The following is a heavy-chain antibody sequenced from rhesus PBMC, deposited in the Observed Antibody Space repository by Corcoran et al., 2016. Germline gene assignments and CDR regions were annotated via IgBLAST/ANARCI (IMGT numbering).Heavy chain of an antibody. Sequence: QVQLQESGPGLVKPSETLSLTCAVSGGSISSSNWWSWIRQPPGKGLEWIGDISGSSGSTYSHPPLKSGVTTSTDTSENQFSLKLSSGTAADTAVYYCARGMSIAAGLTYWGQGVLVTVSS. CDR3: ARGMSIAAGLTY. J-gene: IGHJ4*01. V-gene: IGHV4-65*01. D-gene: IGHD6-13*01. CDR1: GGSISSSNW. CDR2: ISGSSGST.